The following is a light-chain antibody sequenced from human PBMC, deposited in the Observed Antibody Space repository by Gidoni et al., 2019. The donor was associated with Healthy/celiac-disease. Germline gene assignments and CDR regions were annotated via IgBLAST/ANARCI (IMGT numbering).Light chain of an antibody. V-gene: IGKV3-11*01. Sequence: EIVLTQSPATLSLSPGERATLSCRASQSVSSSLAWYQQKPGQAARLLIYDASNRATGIPSRFSGSGSGTDFTLTISSLEPEDFAVYYCQQRSNWPPITFGQGTRLEIK. CDR2: DAS. J-gene: IGKJ5*01. CDR3: QQRSNWPPIT. CDR1: QSVSSS.